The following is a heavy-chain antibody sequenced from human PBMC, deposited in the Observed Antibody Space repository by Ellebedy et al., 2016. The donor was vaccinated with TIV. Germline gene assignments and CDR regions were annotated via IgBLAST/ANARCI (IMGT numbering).Heavy chain of an antibody. Sequence: GGSLRLSCKGSGYSFTSYWISWVRQMPGKGLEWMGRIDPSDSYTNYSPSFQGHVTISADKSINTAYLQWSSLKASDTAMYYCARWNGYEYAHFDYWGQGTLVTVSS. D-gene: IGHD5-12*01. CDR3: ARWNGYEYAHFDY. V-gene: IGHV5-10-1*01. CDR2: IDPSDSYT. J-gene: IGHJ4*02. CDR1: GYSFTSYW.